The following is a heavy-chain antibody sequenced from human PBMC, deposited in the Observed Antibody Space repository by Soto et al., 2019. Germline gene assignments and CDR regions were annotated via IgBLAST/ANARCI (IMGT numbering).Heavy chain of an antibody. Sequence: SVKVSCKASGGTFSSYAISWVRQAPGQGLEWMGGIIPIFGTANYAQKFQGRVTITADESTSTAYMELSSLRSEDTAVYYCARGQSITPSGVVRLANYGMDVWGQGTTATVSS. D-gene: IGHD3-3*01. J-gene: IGHJ6*02. CDR3: ARGQSITPSGVVRLANYGMDV. CDR1: GGTFSSYA. V-gene: IGHV1-69*13. CDR2: IIPIFGTA.